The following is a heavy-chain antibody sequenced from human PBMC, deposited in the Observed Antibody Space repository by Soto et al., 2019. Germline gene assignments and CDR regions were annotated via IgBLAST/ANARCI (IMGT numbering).Heavy chain of an antibody. CDR2: IDPSDSYT. J-gene: IGHJ6*02. Sequence: GESLKISCKGSGYSFTSYWISWVRQMPGKGLEWMGRIDPSDSYTNYSPSFQGHVTISADKSISTAYLQWSSLKASDTAMYYCAFRLAYCDGDCSKYNGIDVWGQGPTVTVS. CDR1: GYSFTSYW. D-gene: IGHD2-21*02. CDR3: AFRLAYCDGDCSKYNGIDV. V-gene: IGHV5-10-1*01.